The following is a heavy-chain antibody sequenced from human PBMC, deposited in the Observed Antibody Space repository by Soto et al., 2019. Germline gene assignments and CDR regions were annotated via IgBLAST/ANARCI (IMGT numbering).Heavy chain of an antibody. CDR1: GYTFTNYY. CDR2: IRPTTGST. J-gene: IGHJ3*02. V-gene: IGHV1-46*01. Sequence: ASVKVSCKASGYTFTNYYMHWVRQAPGQGLEWMGIIRPTTGSTTYPQKFQGRVTMTRDTSTSTVYMDLSSLRSEDTAVYYCARDIPYCRGGCHDAFDIWGQGTMVTVSS. CDR3: ARDIPYCRGGCHDAFDI. D-gene: IGHD2-21*02.